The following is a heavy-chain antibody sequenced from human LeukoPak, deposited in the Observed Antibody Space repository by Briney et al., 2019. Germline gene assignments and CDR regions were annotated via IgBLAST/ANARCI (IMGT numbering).Heavy chain of an antibody. Sequence: ASVKVSCKASGYTFTGYYMHWVRQAPGQGLEWMGWINPNSGGTNYAQKFQGRVTMTRDTSISTAYMELSRLRSDDTAVYYCAEGPTIAAAGVDWVGPNDYWGQGTLVTVSS. CDR2: INPNSGGT. CDR3: AEGPTIAAAGVDWVGPNDY. D-gene: IGHD6-13*01. CDR1: GYTFTGYY. J-gene: IGHJ4*02. V-gene: IGHV1-2*02.